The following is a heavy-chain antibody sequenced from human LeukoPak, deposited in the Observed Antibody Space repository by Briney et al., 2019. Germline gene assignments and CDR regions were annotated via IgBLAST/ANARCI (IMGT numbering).Heavy chain of an antibody. CDR2: IYYSGST. V-gene: IGHV4-59*12. J-gene: IGHJ6*03. CDR3: ARVRFLEWHYYYMDV. CDR1: GGSISSYY. Sequence: PSETLSLTGTVSGGSISSYYWSWIRQPPGKGLEWIGYIYYSGSTYYNPSLKSRVTISVDRSKNQFSLKLSSVTAADTAVYYCARVRFLEWHYYYMDVWGKGTTVTVSS. D-gene: IGHD3-3*01.